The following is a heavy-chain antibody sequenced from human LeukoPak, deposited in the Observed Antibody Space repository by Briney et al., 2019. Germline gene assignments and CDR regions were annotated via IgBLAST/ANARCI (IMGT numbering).Heavy chain of an antibody. CDR2: ISAYNGNT. CDR1: GYTLTELS. V-gene: IGHV1-18*01. CDR3: ARDGGVTPAWFDP. Sequence: ASVKVSCKVSGYTLTELSMHWVRQAPGQGLEWMGWISAYNGNTNYAQKLQGRVTMTTDTSTSTAYMELRSLRSDDTAVYYCARDGGVTPAWFDPWGQGTLVTVSS. D-gene: IGHD3-16*01. J-gene: IGHJ5*02.